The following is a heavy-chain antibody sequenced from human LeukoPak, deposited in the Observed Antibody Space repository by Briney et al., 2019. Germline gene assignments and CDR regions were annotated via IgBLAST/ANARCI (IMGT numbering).Heavy chain of an antibody. CDR1: GFTFSSYA. J-gene: IGHJ5*01. CDR2: ISGSGGST. V-gene: IGHV3-23*01. Sequence: PGGSLRLSCAASGFTFSSYAMSWVRQAPGKGLEWVSAISGSGGSTDYAHSVKGRFTISRDNSKNTLYLQMNSLRAEDTAVYYCAKRVIKTAMAPSWFDSWGQGTLVTVSS. CDR3: AKRVIKTAMAPSWFDS. D-gene: IGHD5-18*01.